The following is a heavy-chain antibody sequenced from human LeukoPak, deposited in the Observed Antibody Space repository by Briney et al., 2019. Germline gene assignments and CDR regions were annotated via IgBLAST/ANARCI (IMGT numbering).Heavy chain of an antibody. Sequence: GGSLRLSCEASGVTFSSYVMSWVRQAPGKGLEWVSAISGSGDTTYYADSVKGRFTISRDNSKNTLYLQLNSLRAEDTAAYYCAKQTVVRTAYYGYWGQGTLVTVSS. CDR1: GVTFSSYV. CDR3: AKQTVVRTAYYGY. D-gene: IGHD2-15*01. J-gene: IGHJ4*02. V-gene: IGHV3-23*01. CDR2: ISGSGDTT.